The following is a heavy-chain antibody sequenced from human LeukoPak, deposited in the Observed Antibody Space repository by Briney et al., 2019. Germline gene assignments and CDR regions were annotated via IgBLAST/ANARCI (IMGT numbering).Heavy chain of an antibody. Sequence: SETLSLTCTVSGGSISNSSYYWGWIRQPPGKGLEWIGSIYYSGSTYYNPSLNSRVTISVDTSKNQFSLKLSSVTAADTAVYYCARQNIAARAPPPIDYWGQGTLVTVSS. V-gene: IGHV4-39*01. J-gene: IGHJ4*02. CDR3: ARQNIAARAPPPIDY. CDR2: IYYSGST. CDR1: GGSISNSSYY. D-gene: IGHD6-6*01.